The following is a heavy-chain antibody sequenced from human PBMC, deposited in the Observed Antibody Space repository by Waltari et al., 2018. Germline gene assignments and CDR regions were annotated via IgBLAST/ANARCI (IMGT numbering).Heavy chain of an antibody. Sequence: QLQLQESGPGLVKPSETLSLTCSVARGSKPTSLHYSGWIRQPPGQGLEWIGTISYNGATYTSPSLKSRVTMSRDTSKNQLSLTLDSMTAADTAVYYCATYIGASVGTAAFDVWGQGTMVTVSS. CDR1: RGSKPTSLHY. CDR2: ISYNGAT. CDR3: ATYIGASVGTAAFDV. D-gene: IGHD5-12*01. J-gene: IGHJ3*01. V-gene: IGHV4-39*01.